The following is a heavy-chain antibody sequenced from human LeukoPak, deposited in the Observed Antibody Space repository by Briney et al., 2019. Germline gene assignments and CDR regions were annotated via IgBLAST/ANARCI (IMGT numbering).Heavy chain of an antibody. J-gene: IGHJ4*02. D-gene: IGHD6-13*01. Sequence: SETLSLTCTVSGGSTSGSSYYWGWIRQPPGKGLEWIGSIYYNGSTYYNPSLKSRVTITVDTSKNQFSLKLSSVTAADTAVYYYAKIAAAGPIVHWGQGTLVTVSS. V-gene: IGHV4-39*01. CDR2: IYYNGST. CDR1: GGSTSGSSYY. CDR3: AKIAAAGPIVH.